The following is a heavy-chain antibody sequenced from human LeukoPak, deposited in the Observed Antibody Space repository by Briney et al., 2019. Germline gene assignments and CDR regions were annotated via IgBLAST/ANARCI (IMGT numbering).Heavy chain of an antibody. V-gene: IGHV3-48*01. Sequence: PGGSLRLSCAASGFTFSSYTMNWVRQAPGKGLEWVSYSSSSGGTIYYADSVKGRFTISRDNAKNSLYLQMNSLRAEDTAVYFCTRDHGLDVWGQGTTVTVSS. J-gene: IGHJ6*02. CDR1: GFTFSSYT. CDR3: TRDHGLDV. CDR2: SSSSGGTI.